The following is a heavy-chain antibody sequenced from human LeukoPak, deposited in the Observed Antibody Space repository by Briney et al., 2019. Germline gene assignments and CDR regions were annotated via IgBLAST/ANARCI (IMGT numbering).Heavy chain of an antibody. Sequence: GGSLGLSCAASGFTFSSYAMSWVRQAPGKGLEWVSAISGSGGSTYYADSVKGRFTISRDNSKNTLYLQMNSLRAEDTAVYYCAKERLRIAAPQYYFDYWGQGTLVTVSS. CDR2: ISGSGGST. D-gene: IGHD6-6*01. CDR3: AKERLRIAAPQYYFDY. V-gene: IGHV3-23*01. J-gene: IGHJ4*02. CDR1: GFTFSSYA.